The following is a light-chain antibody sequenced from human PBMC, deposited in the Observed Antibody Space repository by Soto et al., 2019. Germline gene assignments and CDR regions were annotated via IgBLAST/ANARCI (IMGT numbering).Light chain of an antibody. J-gene: IGKJ4*01. CDR1: QGIRHD. CDR3: LQDYNYPLT. Sequence: DSQMTQSPSSLSASVGGRGTITCRASQGIRHDLGWYQQKPGKAPKRLIYAASSLQSGVPSSFSGSGSGTEFTLTISSLQPEDFVTYYCLQDYNYPLTFGGGTKGDIK. V-gene: IGKV1-17*01. CDR2: AAS.